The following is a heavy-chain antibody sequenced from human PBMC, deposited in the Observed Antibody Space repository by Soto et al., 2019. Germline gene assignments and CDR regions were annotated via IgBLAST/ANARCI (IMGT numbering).Heavy chain of an antibody. J-gene: IGHJ6*02. V-gene: IGHV1-3*01. CDR2: IDAGNGNT. D-gene: IGHD2-2*01. CDR1: GYTFTNYA. CDR3: ARGYCSSTSCSAYGMDV. Sequence: ASVKVSCKASGYTFTNYAIHWVRQAPGQGLEWMGWIDAGNGNTKYSQKFQGRVTITRDTSATTAYMELSSLRSEETAVYYCARGYCSSTSCSAYGMDVWGQGTTVTVSS.